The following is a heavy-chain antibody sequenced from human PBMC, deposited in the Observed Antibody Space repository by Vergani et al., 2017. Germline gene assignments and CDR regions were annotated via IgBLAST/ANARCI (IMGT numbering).Heavy chain of an antibody. CDR3: AKVLDYDYVWGSLNY. D-gene: IGHD3-16*01. CDR2: ISGSGGST. CDR1: GFTFSSYA. Sequence: EVQMLESGGGLVQPGGSLRLSCAASGFTFSSYAMSWVRPAPGKGLEWVSAISGSGGSTYYADSVKGRLTISRDNSKNTLYLQMNSLRAEETAVYYCAKVLDYDYVWGSLNYWGQGTLVTVSS. J-gene: IGHJ4*02. V-gene: IGHV3-23*01.